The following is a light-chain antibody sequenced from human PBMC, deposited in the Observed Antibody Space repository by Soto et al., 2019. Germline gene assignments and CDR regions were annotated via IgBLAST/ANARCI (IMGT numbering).Light chain of an antibody. Sequence: DIQMTQSPSTLSASLGDRVTITCRASQSLSSWWAWYQEKPGKAPKLLIYKASSLESGVPSRFSGSGSETEFTLTISSLQPDDFATYYCPQYNTFPLTFGGGTKVEIK. V-gene: IGKV1-5*03. CDR3: PQYNTFPLT. CDR1: QSLSSW. J-gene: IGKJ4*01. CDR2: KAS.